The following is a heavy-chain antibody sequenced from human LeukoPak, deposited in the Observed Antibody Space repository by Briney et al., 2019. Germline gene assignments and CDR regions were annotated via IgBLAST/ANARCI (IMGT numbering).Heavy chain of an antibody. J-gene: IGHJ4*02. Sequence: ASVKVSCKASGYTFTSYGISWVRQAPGQGLEWMGWISAYNGNTNYAQKLQGRVTMTTDTSTSTAYMELRSLRSDDTAVYYCARDLGFSYSSSWSDYWGQGTLVTVSS. V-gene: IGHV1-18*01. CDR2: ISAYNGNT. D-gene: IGHD6-13*01. CDR3: ARDLGFSYSSSWSDY. CDR1: GYTFTSYG.